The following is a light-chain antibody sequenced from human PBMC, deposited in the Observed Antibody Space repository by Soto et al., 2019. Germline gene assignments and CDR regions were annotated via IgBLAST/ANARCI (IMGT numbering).Light chain of an antibody. CDR2: GAS. Sequence: ENVLTQSPGTLSLSPGERVILSCRASQSVSTSFLAWYQQKPGQAPRLLIYGASTRATGIPDRFSGSGSGTDFTLTISRLEPEDFAVYFCQQYGSPHLTFGGGTRVEIK. J-gene: IGKJ4*01. V-gene: IGKV3-20*01. CDR1: QSVSTSF. CDR3: QQYGSPHLT.